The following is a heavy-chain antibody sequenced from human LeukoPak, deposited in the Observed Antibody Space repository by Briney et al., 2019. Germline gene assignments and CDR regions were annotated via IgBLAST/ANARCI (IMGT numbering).Heavy chain of an antibody. CDR1: GFTVSSNY. CDR2: IYSGAGT. V-gene: IGHV3-53*01. Sequence: GSLRLSCAASGFTVSSNYMSWVRQAPGKGLEWVSVIYSGAGTYYADSVKGRFTISRDNSKNTLYLQMNSLRAEDTAVYYCARDMVGARGVFDYWGQGTLVTVSS. D-gene: IGHD1-26*01. CDR3: ARDMVGARGVFDY. J-gene: IGHJ4*02.